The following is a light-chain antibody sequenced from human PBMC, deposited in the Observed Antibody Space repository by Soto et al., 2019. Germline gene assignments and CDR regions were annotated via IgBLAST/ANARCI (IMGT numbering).Light chain of an antibody. CDR3: SSFTSAYNFV. CDR2: EVS. CDR1: SSDVGGYNY. V-gene: IGLV2-14*01. Sequence: QSVLTQPASVSGSAGQSIAISCTGTSSDVGGYNYVSWYQQHPGKAPKLLLSEVSKRPSGVSDRFSGSKSGNTASLTISGLQTKDEADYYCSSFTSAYNFVLGNGTKVT. J-gene: IGLJ1*01.